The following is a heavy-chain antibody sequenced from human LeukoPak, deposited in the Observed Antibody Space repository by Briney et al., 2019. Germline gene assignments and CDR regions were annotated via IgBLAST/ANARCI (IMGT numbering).Heavy chain of an antibody. V-gene: IGHV4-59*01. D-gene: IGHD2-15*01. Sequence: SETLSLTCTVSRGSISSYYWSWIRQPPGKGLEWIGYIYYSGSANYNPSLKSRVTISVDTSKNQFSLKLSSVTAADTAVYYCARGGWSYYYMDVWGKGTTVTVSS. CDR2: IYYSGSA. J-gene: IGHJ6*03. CDR3: ARGGWSYYYMDV. CDR1: RGSISSYY.